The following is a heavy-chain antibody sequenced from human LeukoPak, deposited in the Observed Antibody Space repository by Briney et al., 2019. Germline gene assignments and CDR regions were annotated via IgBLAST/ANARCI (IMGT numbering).Heavy chain of an antibody. Sequence: GGSLRLSCAASGFTFSNYEMYWVRQAPGKGLEWVSYISSGGSTINYAGSVKGRFTISRDNAKNSLYLKMNSLRAEDTAAYYCARGVVIVGIDYWGQGTLVTVSS. D-gene: IGHD3-3*01. CDR3: ARGVVIVGIDY. CDR2: ISSGGSTI. J-gene: IGHJ4*02. V-gene: IGHV3-48*03. CDR1: GFTFSNYE.